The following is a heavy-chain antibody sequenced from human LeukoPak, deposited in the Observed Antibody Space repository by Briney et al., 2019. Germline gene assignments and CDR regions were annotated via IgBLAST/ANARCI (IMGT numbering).Heavy chain of an antibody. D-gene: IGHD3-10*01. V-gene: IGHV1-69*06. J-gene: IGHJ3*02. CDR3: ARGYGSGHGYSAFDI. CDR1: GGTFSSCA. CDR2: IIPIFGTA. Sequence: SAKVSCKASGGTFSSCAISWVRQAPGQGLEWMGGIIPIFGTANYAQKFQGRVTITADKSTSTAYMELSSLRSEDTAVYYCARGYGSGHGYSAFDIWGQGTMVTVSS.